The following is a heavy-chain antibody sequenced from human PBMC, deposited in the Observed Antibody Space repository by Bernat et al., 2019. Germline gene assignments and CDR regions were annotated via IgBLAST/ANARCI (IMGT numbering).Heavy chain of an antibody. D-gene: IGHD2-15*01. Sequence: QVLVQESGPGLVKPSETLSLTCAVSRASLSDSYWAWIRQPPGKGLEWIAYIHDSGTTDYNPSLRSRVTISVDKPKKQFSLKLSPVIAADTAVYYCASVPLVCSDGRCYYYVDVWGKGTTVTVSS. V-gene: IGHV4-59*01. CDR2: IHDSGTT. CDR3: ASVPLVCSDGRCYYYVDV. J-gene: IGHJ6*03. CDR1: RASLSDSY.